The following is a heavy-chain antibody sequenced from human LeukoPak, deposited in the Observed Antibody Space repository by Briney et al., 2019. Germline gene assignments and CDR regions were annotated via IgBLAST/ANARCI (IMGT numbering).Heavy chain of an antibody. V-gene: IGHV3-48*03. CDR3: ARDSRPNSSSSRKDFDY. D-gene: IGHD6-6*01. CDR1: RFTFSSYE. Sequence: GGSLRLSCAASRFTFSSYEMNWVRQAPGKGLERVSYISRSGSTIYYADSVKSRFTISRDNAKNSLYLQMNSLRAEDTAVYYCARDSRPNSSSSRKDFDYWGQGTLVTVSS. J-gene: IGHJ4*02. CDR2: ISRSGSTI.